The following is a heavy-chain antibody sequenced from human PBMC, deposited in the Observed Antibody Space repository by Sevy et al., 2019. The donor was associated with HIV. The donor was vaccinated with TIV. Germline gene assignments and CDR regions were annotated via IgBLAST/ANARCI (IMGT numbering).Heavy chain of an antibody. Sequence: GGSLRLSCAASGFTFSNAWMSWVRQAPGKGLEWVGRIKKKGDGGTADYAAPVKGRFTISRDDSKSRLYLQMNNLKSDDSGVYYCTAPGGDYWGQGTLVTVSS. V-gene: IGHV3-15*01. D-gene: IGHD1-26*01. CDR3: TAPGGDY. J-gene: IGHJ4*02. CDR1: GFTFSNAW. CDR2: IKKKGDGGTA.